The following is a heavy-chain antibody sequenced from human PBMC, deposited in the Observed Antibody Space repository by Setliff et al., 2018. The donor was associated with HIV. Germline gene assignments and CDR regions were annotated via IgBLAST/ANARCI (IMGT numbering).Heavy chain of an antibody. CDR2: ISGSARST. J-gene: IGHJ4*02. V-gene: IGHV3-23*01. CDR3: AKDLYSNPYYFDN. Sequence: GGSLRLSCSASGFTFSSYWMNWVRQAPGKGLEWVSGISGSARSTYYADSVKGRFTISRDNSKNTLNLQMNSLRAEDSAIYFCAKDLYSNPYYFDNWGQGTLVTVSS. D-gene: IGHD4-4*01. CDR1: GFTFSSYW.